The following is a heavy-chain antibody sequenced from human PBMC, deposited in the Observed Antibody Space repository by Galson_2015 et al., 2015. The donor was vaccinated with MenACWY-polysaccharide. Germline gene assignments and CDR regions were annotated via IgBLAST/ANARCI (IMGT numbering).Heavy chain of an antibody. D-gene: IGHD2-21*01. J-gene: IGHJ4*02. CDR1: GYKFTSYD. CDR2: MNPNSGNT. CDR3: ARIIARKYTFADS. V-gene: IGHV1-8*01. Sequence: SVKVSCKASGYKFTSYDINWVRQATGQGLEWMGWMNPNSGNTGYAQKFQGRVTMPSNSAMPTAYMELSSLRSEDTAVYYCARIIARKYTFADSWGQGTLVTVSS.